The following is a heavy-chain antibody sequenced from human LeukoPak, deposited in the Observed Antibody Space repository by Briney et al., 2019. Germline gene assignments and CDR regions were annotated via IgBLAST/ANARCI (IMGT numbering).Heavy chain of an antibody. D-gene: IGHD6-19*01. Sequence: SVKVSCKASGGTFSSYAISWVRQAPGQGLEWMGRIIPIFGTANYVQKFQGRVTITTDESTSTAYMELSSLRSEDTAVYYCARPSRTGYSSGWFDYWGQGTLVTVSS. CDR3: ARPSRTGYSSGWFDY. J-gene: IGHJ4*02. CDR2: IIPIFGTA. CDR1: GGTFSSYA. V-gene: IGHV1-69*05.